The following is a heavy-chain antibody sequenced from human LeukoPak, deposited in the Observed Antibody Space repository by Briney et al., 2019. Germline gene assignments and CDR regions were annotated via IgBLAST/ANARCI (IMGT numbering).Heavy chain of an antibody. CDR2: IYYSGST. CDR3: ARLVLKSRLFDP. CDR1: GGSISSSSYY. J-gene: IGHJ5*02. D-gene: IGHD3-9*01. V-gene: IGHV4-39*01. Sequence: SETLSLTCTVSGGSISSSSYYWGWIRQPPGKGLEWTGSIYYSGSTYYNPSLKSRVTISVDTSKNQFSLKLSSVTAADTAVYYCARLVLKSRLFDPWGQGNLATVSS.